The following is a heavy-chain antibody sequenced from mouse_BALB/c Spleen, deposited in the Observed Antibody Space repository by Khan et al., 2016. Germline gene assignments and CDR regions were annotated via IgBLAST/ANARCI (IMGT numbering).Heavy chain of an antibody. V-gene: IGHV10-3*03. D-gene: IGHD2-3*01. CDR1: GFTFNTFA. J-gene: IGHJ3*01. Sequence: EVKLEESGGGLVQPKGSLKLSCAASGFTFNTFAMHWVCQAPGKGLEWVARIRSKSNNYATYYAASVKDRFTISRDDSQSMLYLQMNDLKTEDAAMYYCVREVYDGYFSWFSYWGEGTLVTGSA. CDR2: IRSKSNNYAT. CDR3: VREVYDGYFSWFSY.